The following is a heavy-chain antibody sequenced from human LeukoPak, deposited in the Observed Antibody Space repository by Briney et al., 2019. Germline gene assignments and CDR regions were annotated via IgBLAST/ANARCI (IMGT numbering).Heavy chain of an antibody. Sequence: ASVKVSCKASGYTFTSYGISWVRQAPGQGLEWIGWISAYNGNTNYAQKLQGRVTMTTDTSTSTAYMELRSLRSDDTAVYYCARGGSVGSGSHYYYYMDVWGKGTTVTVSS. CDR2: ISAYNGNT. D-gene: IGHD3-10*01. CDR3: ARGGSVGSGSHYYYYMDV. J-gene: IGHJ6*03. V-gene: IGHV1-18*01. CDR1: GYTFTSYG.